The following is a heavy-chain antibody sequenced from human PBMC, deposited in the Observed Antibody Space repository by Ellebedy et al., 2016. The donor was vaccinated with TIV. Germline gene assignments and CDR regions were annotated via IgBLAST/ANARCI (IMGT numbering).Heavy chain of an antibody. CDR1: GYFFTNHY. CDR2: VNLNDGST. CDR3: PREGFSISFLDY. J-gene: IGHJ4*02. Sequence: ASVKVSCKASGYFFTNHYLHWVRQAPGQGLEWMGIVNLNDGSTGYAQKFQERVTMARDTSTSTIYMELNNLRSDDTAIYYCPREGFSISFLDYWGPGTEVTVSS. V-gene: IGHV1-46*01.